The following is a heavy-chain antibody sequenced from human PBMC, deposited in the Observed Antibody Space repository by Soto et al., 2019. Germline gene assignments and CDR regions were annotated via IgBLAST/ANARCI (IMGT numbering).Heavy chain of an antibody. CDR2: INPNSGGT. D-gene: IGHD3-3*01. J-gene: IGHJ6*02. V-gene: IGHV1-2*02. CDR3: ARGRALRFLEWLSPLYGMDV. CDR1: GYTFTGYY. Sequence: QVQLVQSGAEVKKPGASVKVSCKASGYTFTGYYMHWVRQAPGQGLEWMGWINPNSGGTNYAQKFQGRVTMTRDTSIRTAYMELRRLRSDDTAVYYCARGRALRFLEWLSPLYGMDVWGQGTTVTVSS.